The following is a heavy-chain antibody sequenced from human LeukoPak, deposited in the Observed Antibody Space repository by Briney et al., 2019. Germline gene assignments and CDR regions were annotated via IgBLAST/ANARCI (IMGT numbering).Heavy chain of an antibody. CDR1: GYTFTGYY. CDR2: INPNSGGT. D-gene: IGHD1-1*01. V-gene: IGHV1-2*02. CDR3: ARSVLGSAFDI. J-gene: IGHJ3*02. Sequence: ASVKVSCKASGYTFTGYYVHWVRQAPGQGLEWMGWINPNSGGTNYAQKFQGRVTMTRDTTISTAYMELSRLRSDDTAVYYCARSVLGSAFDIWGQGTMVTVSS.